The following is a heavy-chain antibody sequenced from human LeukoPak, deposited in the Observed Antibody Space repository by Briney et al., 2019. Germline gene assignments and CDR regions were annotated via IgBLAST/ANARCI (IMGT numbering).Heavy chain of an antibody. V-gene: IGHV1-24*01. Sequence: ASVKVSCKVSGYTLTELSMHWVRQAPGKGLEWMGGFDPKDGETIYAQKFQGRVTMTEDTSTDTAYMELSSLRSEDTAVYYCATAYCGGDCYSAWYFDLWGRGTLVTVSS. CDR2: FDPKDGET. CDR1: GYTLTELS. D-gene: IGHD2-21*02. CDR3: ATAYCGGDCYSAWYFDL. J-gene: IGHJ2*01.